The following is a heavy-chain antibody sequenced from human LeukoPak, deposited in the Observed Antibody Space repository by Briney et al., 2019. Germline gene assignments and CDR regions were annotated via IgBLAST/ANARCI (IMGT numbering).Heavy chain of an antibody. CDR1: GYRTTSYW. V-gene: IGHV5-51*01. Sequence: GESLKISSKGSGYRTTSYWIGWVRQTPGKGLEGIAIIYPGDFDARSSPSFQGHVTISVDNSISTAYLQWSSLKASDTAMYFCVRQEFEHSSLPNWFDPWGQGTLVIVSS. J-gene: IGHJ5*02. CDR2: IYPGDFDA. CDR3: VRQEFEHSSLPNWFDP. D-gene: IGHD6-6*01.